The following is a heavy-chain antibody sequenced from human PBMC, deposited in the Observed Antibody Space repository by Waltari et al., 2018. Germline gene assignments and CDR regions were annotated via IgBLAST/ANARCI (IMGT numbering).Heavy chain of an antibody. D-gene: IGHD3-16*01. Sequence: EVQLVESGGGLVRPGGSLRLSCAASAFTFSKYAMRWVRQAPGKCLEWVSYISSSSSTRRYADSVKGRFTISRDNAKNSLYLQMNSLRAGDTAVYYCARGTSGGLYIFDYWGQGTLVTVSS. CDR3: ARGTSGGLYIFDY. V-gene: IGHV3-48*04. CDR2: ISSSSSTR. CDR1: AFTFSKYA. J-gene: IGHJ4*02.